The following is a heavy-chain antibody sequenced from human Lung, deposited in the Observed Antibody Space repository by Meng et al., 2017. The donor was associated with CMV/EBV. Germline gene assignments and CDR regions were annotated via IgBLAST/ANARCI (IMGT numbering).Heavy chain of an antibody. J-gene: IGHJ6*02. D-gene: IGHD3-3*01. CDR3: ARDPIRVLRFLEWNYYYYGMDV. CDR1: GYTFTSYG. Sequence: ASVXVSCKPSGYTFTSYGISWVRQAPGQGLEWMGWISAYNGNTNYAQKLQGRVTMTTDTSTSTAYMELRSLRSDDTAVYYCARDPIRVLRFLEWNYYYYGMDVWXQGTTVTVSS. V-gene: IGHV1-18*01. CDR2: ISAYNGNT.